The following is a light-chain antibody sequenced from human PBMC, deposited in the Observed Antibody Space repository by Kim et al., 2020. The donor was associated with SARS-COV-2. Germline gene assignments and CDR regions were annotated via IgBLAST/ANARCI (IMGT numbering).Light chain of an antibody. CDR1: SLRTYY. CDR3: NSRDSSGNRLV. Sequence: SSELTQDPVVSVALGQTVTITCQGDSLRTYYATWYQQKPGQAPVLVIKNYSNRPSGFPDRFSAFTSGDTSSLTITGAQADDEADYYCNSRDSSGNRLVFGGGTQLTVL. V-gene: IGLV3-19*01. J-gene: IGLJ7*01. CDR2: NYS.